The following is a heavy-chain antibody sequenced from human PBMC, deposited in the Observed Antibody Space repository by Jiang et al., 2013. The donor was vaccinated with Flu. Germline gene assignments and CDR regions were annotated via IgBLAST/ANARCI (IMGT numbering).Heavy chain of an antibody. CDR1: GYTFSPYA. V-gene: IGHV1-3*01. CDR2: IDGGSGNT. Sequence: QSGAEVKKPGASLKLSCKASGYTFSPYAMHWVRQAPGQGLEWMGWIDGGSGNTTYSRKFQGRVTFTRDTSASTAYMELRSLRFEDTGLYFCARGYIWNYGWLDHWGLGTLVTISS. D-gene: IGHD1-7*01. CDR3: ARGYIWNYGWLDH. J-gene: IGHJ5*02.